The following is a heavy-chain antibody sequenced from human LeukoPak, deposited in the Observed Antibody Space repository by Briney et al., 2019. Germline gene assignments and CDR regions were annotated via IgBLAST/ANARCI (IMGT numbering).Heavy chain of an antibody. V-gene: IGHV4-4*07. Sequence: PSETLSLTCTVSGGSISSYYWSWIRQPAGKGLEWIGRIYTSGSTNYNPSLKSRVTISVDTSKNQFSLKLSSVTAADTAVYYCARMQMVRGVITFDYWGQGTLVTVSS. J-gene: IGHJ4*02. D-gene: IGHD3-10*01. CDR1: GGSISSYY. CDR2: IYTSGST. CDR3: ARMQMVRGVITFDY.